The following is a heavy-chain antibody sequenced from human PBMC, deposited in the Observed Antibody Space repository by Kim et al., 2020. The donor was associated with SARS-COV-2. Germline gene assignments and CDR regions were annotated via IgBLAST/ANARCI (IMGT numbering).Heavy chain of an antibody. CDR1: GGSISSYY. CDR2: IYYSGST. D-gene: IGHD6-19*01. CDR3: ASTSSGWYGGVDYFDY. V-gene: IGHV4-59*01. Sequence: SETLSLTCTVSGGSISSYYWSWIRQPPGKGLEWIGYIYYSGSTNYNPSLKSRVTISVDTSKNQFSLKLSSVTAADTAVYYCASTSSGWYGGVDYFDYWGQGTLVTVSS. J-gene: IGHJ4*02.